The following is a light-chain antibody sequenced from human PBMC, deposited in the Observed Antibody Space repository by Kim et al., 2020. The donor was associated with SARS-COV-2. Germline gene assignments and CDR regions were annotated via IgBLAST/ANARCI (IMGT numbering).Light chain of an antibody. Sequence: QSVLTQPASTSGSPGQSITISCTGTSSDVGTYNVVSWYQQHPGKVPKLMIYEVSKRPPGISNRFSGSKSGNTASLTISGLQAEDEADYYCWSYAGSSTYVVFGGGTQLTVL. CDR3: WSYAGSSTYVV. J-gene: IGLJ3*02. CDR1: SSDVGTYNV. CDR2: EVS. V-gene: IGLV2-23*02.